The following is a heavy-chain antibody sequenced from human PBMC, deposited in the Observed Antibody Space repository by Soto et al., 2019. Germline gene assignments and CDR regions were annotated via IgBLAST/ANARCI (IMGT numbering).Heavy chain of an antibody. J-gene: IGHJ6*02. CDR3: EVNRSGGFRLEYYWMEV. Sequence: GESLKSSFQGSGYSFTDYWIAWVRQMPGRVLELMGIIYPGDSDARYSPSFQGQVTMAADKSVSTAYLQWSSLKASDTAMYYCEVNRSGGFRLEYYWMEVWGQRTTVTVSS. CDR1: GYSFTDYW. D-gene: IGHD3-10*01. V-gene: IGHV5-51*03. CDR2: IYPGDSDA.